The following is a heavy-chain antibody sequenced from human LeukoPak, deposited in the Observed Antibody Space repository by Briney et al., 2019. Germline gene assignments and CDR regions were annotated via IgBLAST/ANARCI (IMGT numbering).Heavy chain of an antibody. CDR3: ARRMGTVTDAFDI. V-gene: IGHV4-39*01. CDR1: GGSISSSSYY. Sequence: SETLSLTCTVSGGSISSSSYYRGWIRQPPGKGLEWIGSIYYSGSTYYHPSLKSRVTISVDTSKNQFSLKLTSVTAADTAVYYCARRMGTVTDAFDIWGRGTMVCVSS. CDR2: IYYSGST. J-gene: IGHJ3*02. D-gene: IGHD7-27*01.